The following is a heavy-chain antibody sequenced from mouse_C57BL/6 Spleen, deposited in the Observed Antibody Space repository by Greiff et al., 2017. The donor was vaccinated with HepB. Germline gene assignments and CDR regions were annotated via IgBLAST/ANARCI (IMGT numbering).Heavy chain of an antibody. CDR1: GYAFSSSW. D-gene: IGHD2-12*01. Sequence: QVQLQQSGAELMKPGASVKISCKASGYAFSSSWMNWVKQRPGKGLEWIGRIYPGDGDTNYNGKFKGKATLTADKSSSTAYMQLSSLTSEDSAVYFCARLDYSAFYAMDYWGQGTSVTVSS. J-gene: IGHJ4*01. CDR2: IYPGDGDT. CDR3: ARLDYSAFYAMDY. V-gene: IGHV1-82*01.